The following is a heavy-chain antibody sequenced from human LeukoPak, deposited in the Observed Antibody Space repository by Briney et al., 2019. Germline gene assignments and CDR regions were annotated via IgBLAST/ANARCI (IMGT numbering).Heavy chain of an antibody. V-gene: IGHV3-21*01. J-gene: IGHJ4*02. D-gene: IGHD3-10*01. CDR1: GFTFSSYS. CDR3: ARGNAGGRSSY. CDR2: ISSSSSYI. Sequence: GGSLRLSCAASGFTFSSYSMNWVRQAPGKGLEWVSSISSSSSYIYYADSVKGRFTIPRDNAKNSLYLQMNSLRAEDTAVYYCARGNAGGRSSYWGQGTLVTVSS.